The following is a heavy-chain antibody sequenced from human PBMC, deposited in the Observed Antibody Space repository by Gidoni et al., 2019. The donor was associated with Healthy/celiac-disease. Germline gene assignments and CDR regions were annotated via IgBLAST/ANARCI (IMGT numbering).Heavy chain of an antibody. CDR1: GFTFSRYG. D-gene: IGHD3-3*01. J-gene: IGHJ1*01. V-gene: IGHV3-30*18. Sequence: QVQLVESGGGVVQPGRSLRLSCAASGFTFSRYGMHWVRQAPGKGLEWVAVISYDGSNKYYADSVKGRFTISRDNSKNTLYLQMNSLRAEDTAVYYCAKPHYDFWSGYSTVYFQHWGQGTLVTVSS. CDR3: AKPHYDFWSGYSTVYFQH. CDR2: ISYDGSNK.